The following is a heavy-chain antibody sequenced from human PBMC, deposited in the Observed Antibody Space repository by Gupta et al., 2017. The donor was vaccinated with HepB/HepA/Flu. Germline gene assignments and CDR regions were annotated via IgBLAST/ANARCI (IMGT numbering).Heavy chain of an antibody. CDR2: INHSGST. Sequence: QVQLQQWGAGLLKPSETLSLTCAVYGGSFSGYYWSWIRQPPGKGLEWIGEINHSGSTNDNPSLKSRVTISVDTSKNQFSLKMRSVTAADTAVYDGARGLASDFQHWGQGTLVTVYS. J-gene: IGHJ1*01. CDR3: ARGLASDFQH. V-gene: IGHV4-34*01. CDR1: GGSFSGYY.